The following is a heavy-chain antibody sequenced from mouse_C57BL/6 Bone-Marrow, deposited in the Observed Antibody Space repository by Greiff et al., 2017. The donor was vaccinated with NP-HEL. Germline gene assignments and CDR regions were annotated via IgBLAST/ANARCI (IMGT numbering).Heavy chain of an antibody. V-gene: IGHV1-50*01. CDR3: ARERWDDFDY. J-gene: IGHJ2*01. CDR2: IDPSDSYT. CDR1: GYTFTSYW. D-gene: IGHD4-1*01. Sequence: VQLQQPGAELVKPGASVKLSCKASGYTFTSYWMQWVKQRPGQGLEWIGEIDPSDSYTNYNQKFKGKATLTVDTSSSTAYMQLSSLTSEDSAVYYWARERWDDFDYWGQGTTLTVSS.